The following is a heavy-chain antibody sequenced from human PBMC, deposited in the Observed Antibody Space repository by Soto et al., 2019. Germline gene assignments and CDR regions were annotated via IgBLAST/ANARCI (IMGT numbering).Heavy chain of an antibody. Sequence: GASVKVSCKASGYTFTSYAMHWVRQAPGQRLEWMGWINAGNGNTKYSQKFQGRVTITRDTSASTAYMELSSLRSEGTAVYYCARNTLIAAAGTGYWGQGTLVTVSS. CDR3: ARNTLIAAAGTGY. CDR2: INAGNGNT. J-gene: IGHJ4*02. D-gene: IGHD6-13*01. V-gene: IGHV1-3*01. CDR1: GYTFTSYA.